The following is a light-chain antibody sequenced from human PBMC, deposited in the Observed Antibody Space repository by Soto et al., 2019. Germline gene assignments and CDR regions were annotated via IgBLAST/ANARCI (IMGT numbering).Light chain of an antibody. J-gene: IGKJ1*01. Sequence: DIQMTQSPSTLSASVGARVTITCRASQSISSWLAWYQQKPGKAPKLLIYDASSLESGVPSRFSGSESGTEFTLTISSLQPDVSATYYCQPYNSHRTFGQGTKVGIK. CDR2: DAS. CDR3: QPYNSHRT. CDR1: QSISSW. V-gene: IGKV1-5*01.